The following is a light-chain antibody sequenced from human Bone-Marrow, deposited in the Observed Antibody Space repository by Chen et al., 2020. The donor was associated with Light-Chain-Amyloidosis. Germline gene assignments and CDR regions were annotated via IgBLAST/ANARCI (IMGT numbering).Light chain of an antibody. CDR3: SSYTSTTTDVI. CDR2: EVS. Sequence: QSALPQPASLSGSPWQSITISCTGTSRDIGTFNYVSWYQQHPGKAPQLIIFEVSNRPSGVSDRFSGSKSGNTASLTISGLQPGDEADFYCSSYTSTTTDVIFGGGTKLTVL. CDR1: SRDIGTFNY. J-gene: IGLJ2*01. V-gene: IGLV2-14*01.